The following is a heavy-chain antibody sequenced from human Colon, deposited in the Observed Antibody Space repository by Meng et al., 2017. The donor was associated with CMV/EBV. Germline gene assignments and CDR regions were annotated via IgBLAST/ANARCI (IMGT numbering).Heavy chain of an antibody. V-gene: IGHV3-7*01. J-gene: IGHJ6*02. Sequence: GGSLRLSCAASGFTFSSYWMSWVRQAPGKGLEWVANIKQDGSEKYYVDSVKGRFTASRDNARNSLYLQMNSLRAEDTAVYYCARDLGYDFWSGAFREKSIMDVWGQGTTVTVSS. CDR3: ARDLGYDFWSGAFREKSIMDV. CDR1: GFTFSSYW. CDR2: IKQDGSEK. D-gene: IGHD3-3*01.